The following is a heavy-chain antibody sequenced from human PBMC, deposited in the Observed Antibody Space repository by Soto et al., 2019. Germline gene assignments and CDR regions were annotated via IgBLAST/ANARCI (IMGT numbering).Heavy chain of an antibody. Sequence: QVQQQESGPGLEQPSQTQSLTCTVSGGSISSGGYYWSWIRQHPGKGLEWIGYIYYSGSTYYNPSLKSRVTISVDTSKNQFSLKLSSVTAADTAVYYCARAFKSGIYYYYYMGVWGKGTKVTV. CDR1: GGSISSGGYY. D-gene: IGHD1-20*01. CDR2: IYYSGST. V-gene: IGHV4-31*03. CDR3: ARAFKSGIYYYYYMGV. J-gene: IGHJ6*03.